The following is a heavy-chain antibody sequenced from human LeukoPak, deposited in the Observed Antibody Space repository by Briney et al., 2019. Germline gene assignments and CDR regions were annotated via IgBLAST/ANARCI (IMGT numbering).Heavy chain of an antibody. CDR2: ISGGASST. CDR3: AKSMGIAVAGTLSFDY. J-gene: IGHJ4*02. D-gene: IGHD6-19*01. V-gene: IGHV3-23*01. CDR1: GFTFSSYA. Sequence: GGSLRLSCAASGFTFSSYAMNWVRLAPGMGLEWVSVISGGASSTIYSDSVKGRFTISRDNSKNTLYLQMNSLRADDTAVYYCAKSMGIAVAGTLSFDYWGQGTLVTVSS.